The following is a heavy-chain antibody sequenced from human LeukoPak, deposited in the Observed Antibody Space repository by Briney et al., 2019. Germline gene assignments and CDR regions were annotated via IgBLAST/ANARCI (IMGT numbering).Heavy chain of an antibody. CDR3: ARHYYICSGGSCYPKASLGYFMEL. CDR1: GDSISSSNYY. D-gene: IGHD2-15*01. Sequence: SETLSLTCSVSGDSISSSNYYWGWIRQPPGKGLEWIGTISYSGGTYYNASLKSRVTISVDTSKNQFSLKLSSFTDAETAVYYCARHYYICSGGSCYPKASLGYFMELWGKGTTVIVSS. V-gene: IGHV4-39*01. J-gene: IGHJ6*03. CDR2: ISYSGGT.